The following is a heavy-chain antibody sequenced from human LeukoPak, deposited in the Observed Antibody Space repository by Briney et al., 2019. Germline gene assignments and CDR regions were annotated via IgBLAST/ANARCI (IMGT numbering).Heavy chain of an antibody. D-gene: IGHD1-26*01. CDR1: GGSFSGYY. CDR2: VYHSGST. V-gene: IGHV4-34*01. Sequence: SETLSLTCAVYGGSFSGYYWNWIRQPPGKGLEWLGEVYHSGSTNYNPSLKSRVTISVDTSKDQFSLKLNSVTAADTAVYYCARGVVGAQGNWFDPWGQGTLVTVSS. CDR3: ARGVVGAQGNWFDP. J-gene: IGHJ5*02.